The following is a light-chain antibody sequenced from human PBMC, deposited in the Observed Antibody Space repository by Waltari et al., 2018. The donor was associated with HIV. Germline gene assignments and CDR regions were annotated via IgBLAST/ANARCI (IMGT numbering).Light chain of an antibody. CDR3: QNYGTSQWT. J-gene: IGKJ1*01. V-gene: IGKV3-20*01. CDR2: GAS. CDR1: QSFSSTY. Sequence: ESVLTQSPGTLSLSPGERATLSCRASQSFSSTYLAWYQQKPGQAPGLLIYGASSRATGVPDRFSGSGSGTDFTLTISRVEPEDFGVYYCQNYGTSQWTFGQGTKVEFK.